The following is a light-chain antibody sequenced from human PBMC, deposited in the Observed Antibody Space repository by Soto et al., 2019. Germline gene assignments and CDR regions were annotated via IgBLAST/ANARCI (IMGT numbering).Light chain of an antibody. CDR1: NCNIGSNT. CDR3: TAWYGSLDGRV. Sequence: QSVLTQPPSASGTLGQTVTISCTGTNCNIGSNTVNSYQHLPGTAPNLLIYCSDQRPSGIPDRFSGSKYGTSAALDISGRQPEDEADYYYTAWYGSLDGRVFGGGTKVTVL. CDR2: CSD. J-gene: IGLJ3*02. V-gene: IGLV1-44*01.